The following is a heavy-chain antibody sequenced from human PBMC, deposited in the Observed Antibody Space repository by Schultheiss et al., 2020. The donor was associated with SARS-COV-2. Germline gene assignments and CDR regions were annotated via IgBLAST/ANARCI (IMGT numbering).Heavy chain of an antibody. Sequence: GGSLRLSCAASGFTFSSYDMHWVRQATGKGLEWVSAIGTAGDTYYPGSVKGRFTISRENAKNSLYLQMNSLRAGDTAVYYCARVRVDWYFDLWGRGTLVTVSS. CDR1: GFTFSSYD. D-gene: IGHD5/OR15-5a*01. J-gene: IGHJ2*01. CDR2: IGTAGDT. CDR3: ARVRVDWYFDL. V-gene: IGHV3-13*01.